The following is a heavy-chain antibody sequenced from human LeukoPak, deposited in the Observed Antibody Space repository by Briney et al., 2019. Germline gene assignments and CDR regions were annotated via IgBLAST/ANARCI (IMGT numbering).Heavy chain of an antibody. CDR3: ALYSSGWRTFDY. J-gene: IGHJ4*02. D-gene: IGHD6-19*01. CDR2: INPNSGGT. CDR1: GYTFTDYY. Sequence: ASVKVSCKASGYTFTDYYIHWVRQAPGQGLEWMGWINPNSGGTNYAQKFQGRVTMTRDTSISTAYMELSRLRSDDTAVYYCALYSSGWRTFDYWGQGTLVTVSS. V-gene: IGHV1-2*02.